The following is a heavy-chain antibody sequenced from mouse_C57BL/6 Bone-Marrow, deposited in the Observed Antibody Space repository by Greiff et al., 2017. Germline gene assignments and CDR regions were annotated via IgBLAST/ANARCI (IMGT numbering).Heavy chain of an antibody. J-gene: IGHJ2*01. Sequence: VQLQQSGAELVRPGASVTLSCTASGFNIKDDYMHWVKQRPEQGLEWIGWIDPENGDTEYASKFQGKATITADTSSNTAYLQLSSLTSEDTAVYYCTSTYYFDYWGQGTTLTVSS. CDR2: IDPENGDT. CDR1: GFNIKDDY. CDR3: TSTYYFDY. D-gene: IGHD1-1*01. V-gene: IGHV14-4*01.